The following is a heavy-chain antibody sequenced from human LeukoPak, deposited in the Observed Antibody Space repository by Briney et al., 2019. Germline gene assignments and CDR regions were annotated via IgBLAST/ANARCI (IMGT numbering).Heavy chain of an antibody. CDR2: INPSGGST. CDR1: GYTFTSYG. J-gene: IGHJ4*02. Sequence: ASVKVSCKASGYTFTSYGISWVRQAPGQGLEWMGIINPSGGSTSYEQKFQGRVTMTRDTSTSTVYMELSSLRSEDTAVYYCARAPAYYYDSSGYSNDFDSWGQGTLVTVSS. V-gene: IGHV1-46*01. D-gene: IGHD3-22*01. CDR3: ARAPAYYYDSSGYSNDFDS.